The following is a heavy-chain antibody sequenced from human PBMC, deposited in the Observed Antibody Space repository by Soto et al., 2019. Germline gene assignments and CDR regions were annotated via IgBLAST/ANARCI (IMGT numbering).Heavy chain of an antibody. V-gene: IGHV2-5*02. Sequence: QITLNESGPPVVRPTETLTLTCRFSGFSLTTSGVGVGWVRQSPGKAPEWLALIYWDDDKRYSESLKSRLTITKDTSKNQVVLTVANLDPTDKATYYCAHRVLRTVFGLVTTTAIYFDFWGQGTPVAVSS. CDR1: GFSLTTSGVG. CDR2: IYWDDDK. CDR3: AHRVLRTVFGLVTTTAIYFDF. D-gene: IGHD3-3*01. J-gene: IGHJ4*02.